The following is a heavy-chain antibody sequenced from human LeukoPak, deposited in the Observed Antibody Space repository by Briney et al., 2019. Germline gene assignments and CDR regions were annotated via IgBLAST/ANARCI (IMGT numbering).Heavy chain of an antibody. CDR2: VYGGGGGT. Sequence: FSNXAMTWVRQAPGRGLEWVSSVYGGGGGTYYADSVKGRFTISRDNSKDTLYLQMNGLRAEDTAVYFCAKQSAGSAAWYSLHYDFWGQGTLVTVSS. J-gene: IGHJ4*02. V-gene: IGHV3-23*01. CDR3: AKQSAGSAAWYSLHYDF. CDR1: FSNXA. D-gene: IGHD6-13*01.